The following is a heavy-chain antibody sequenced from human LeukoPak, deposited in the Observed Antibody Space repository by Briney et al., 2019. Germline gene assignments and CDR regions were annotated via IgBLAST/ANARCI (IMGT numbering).Heavy chain of an antibody. CDR1: GFTVSSNH. CDR2: IYSGGST. D-gene: IGHD6-19*01. CDR3: ARDLLTSGWYPYGMDV. J-gene: IGHJ6*02. V-gene: IGHV3-53*01. Sequence: GGSLRLSCAASGFTVSSNHMSWVRQAPGKGLEWVSGIYSGGSTFYADSVKGRFTISRDNSENTLYLQMNSLRADDTAVYYCARDLLTSGWYPYGMDVWGQGTTVTVSS.